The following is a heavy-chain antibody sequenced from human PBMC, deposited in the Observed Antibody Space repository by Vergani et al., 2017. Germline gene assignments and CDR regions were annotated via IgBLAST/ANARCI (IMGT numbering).Heavy chain of an antibody. CDR3: ARHSTVEWLVKLGWFDP. D-gene: IGHD6-19*01. J-gene: IGHJ5*02. CDR2: IYYSGST. V-gene: IGHV4-39*01. Sequence: QLQLQESGPGLVKPSATLSLTCSVSGASIRSSNYYLGWIRQPPGKGLEWIARIYYSGSTYYNPSLKSRVTISVDTSKNQFSLKLSSVTAADTAVYFCARHSTVEWLVKLGWFDPWGQGILVTVSS. CDR1: GASIRSSNYY.